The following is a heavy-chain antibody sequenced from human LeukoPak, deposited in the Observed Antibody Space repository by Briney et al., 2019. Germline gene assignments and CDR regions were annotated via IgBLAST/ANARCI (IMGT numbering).Heavy chain of an antibody. D-gene: IGHD4-17*01. J-gene: IGHJ4*02. V-gene: IGHV1-8*01. Sequence: ASVKVSCKASGYTFTSNDINWVRQATGQGLEWMGWMNPNSGNTGYAQKFQGRVTMTRNTSISTAYMELSSLRSEDTAVYYCARGPGLYGDYSFDYWGQGTLVTVSS. CDR3: ARGPGLYGDYSFDY. CDR2: MNPNSGNT. CDR1: GYTFTSND.